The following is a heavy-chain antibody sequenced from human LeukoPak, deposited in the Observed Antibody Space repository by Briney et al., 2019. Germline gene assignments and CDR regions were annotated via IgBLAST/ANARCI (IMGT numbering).Heavy chain of an antibody. CDR3: AKDLQWGDYYYGMDV. J-gene: IGHJ6*02. CDR2: ISGSGGST. Sequence: QPGGSLRLSCAASGFTFSTYAMSWVRQAPGKGLEWVSAISGSGGSTYHADSVKGRFTISRDNSKNTLYLQMNSLRAVDTAVYYCAKDLQWGDYYYGMDVWGQGTTVTVSS. V-gene: IGHV3-23*01. CDR1: GFTFSTYA. D-gene: IGHD1-26*01.